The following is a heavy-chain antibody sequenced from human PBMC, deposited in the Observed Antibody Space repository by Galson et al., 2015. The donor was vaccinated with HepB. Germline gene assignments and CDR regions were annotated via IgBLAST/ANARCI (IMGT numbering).Heavy chain of an antibody. V-gene: IGHV1-2*06. CDR3: ARAYYGSGNYYNPSYFDS. J-gene: IGHJ4*02. D-gene: IGHD3-10*01. Sequence: SVKVSCKASGYTFTANHLDWVRQAPGQGLEWMGRINPNSGATNFAPKFQGRVTMTRDTSITTAYMELNRLISDDTAVYYCARAYYGSGNYYNPSYFDSWGQGTLVTVSS. CDR2: INPNSGAT. CDR1: GYTFTANH.